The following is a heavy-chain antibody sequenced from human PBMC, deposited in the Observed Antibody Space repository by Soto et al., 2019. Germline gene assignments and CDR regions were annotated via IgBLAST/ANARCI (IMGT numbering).Heavy chain of an antibody. Sequence: PGGSLRLSCAASGFTLSSYEMNWVRQAPGKTREWGSYISSAGDSSYYADSVKSRFTISIDNAKNSLYLQMNSLRVEDTAVYYCARVYCSTTTCHVQAFDSWGQGTLVTVSS. V-gene: IGHV3-48*03. CDR1: GFTLSSYE. CDR3: ARVYCSTTTCHVQAFDS. J-gene: IGHJ4*02. CDR2: ISSAGDSS. D-gene: IGHD2-2*01.